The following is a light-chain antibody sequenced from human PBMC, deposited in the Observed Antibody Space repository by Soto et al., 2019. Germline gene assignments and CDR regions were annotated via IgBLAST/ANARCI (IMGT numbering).Light chain of an antibody. J-gene: IGLJ1*01. Sequence: QSALTQPRSVSGSPGQSVTISCTGTSSDVGGYNYVSWYQQHPGKAPKLMIYDVSKRPSGVPDRFSGSKSGNTASLTISGLQAEDEADYYCCSYAGSYPPYVSGTGTKVTVL. CDR1: SSDVGGYNY. CDR3: CSYAGSYPPYV. CDR2: DVS. V-gene: IGLV2-11*01.